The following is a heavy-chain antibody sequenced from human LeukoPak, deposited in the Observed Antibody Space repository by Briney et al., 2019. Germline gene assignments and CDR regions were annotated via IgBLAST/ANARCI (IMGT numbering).Heavy chain of an antibody. CDR2: IIPIFGTA. V-gene: IGHV1-69*06. J-gene: IGHJ4*02. CDR1: GGTFSSSP. Sequence: GASVKVSCKASGGTFSSSPITWVRQAPGQGLEWMGGIIPIFGTANYAQKFRGRVTITADKSTRTAYMELSSLRSEDTAVYYCARDPYSGSYYLDYWGQGTLVTVSS. D-gene: IGHD1-26*01. CDR3: ARDPYSGSYYLDY.